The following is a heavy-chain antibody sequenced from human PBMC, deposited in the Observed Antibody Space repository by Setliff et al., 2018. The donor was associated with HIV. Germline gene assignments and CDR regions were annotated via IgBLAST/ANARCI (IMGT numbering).Heavy chain of an antibody. CDR1: GGSISSSS. Sequence: ETLSLTCTVSGGSISSSSYYWGWIRQAPGKGLEWVSSISSSSYYIYYADSVKGRFTISRDNAKNSLFLQMNSLRAEDTAVYYCASIELAAMVPVDYWGQGTLVTVSS. CDR2: ISSSSYYI. D-gene: IGHD5-18*01. J-gene: IGHJ4*02. CDR3: ASIELAAMVPVDY. V-gene: IGHV3-21*01.